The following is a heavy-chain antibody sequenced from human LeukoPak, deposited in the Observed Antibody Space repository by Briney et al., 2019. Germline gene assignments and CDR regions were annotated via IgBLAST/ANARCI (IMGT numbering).Heavy chain of an antibody. J-gene: IGHJ4*02. D-gene: IGHD3-22*01. CDR2: IYSGGST. Sequence: GGSLRLSCAASGFTVSSNYMRWVRQAPGKGLEWVSVIYSGGSTYYADSVKGRLTNSRDNSKNTLYLQMNSLRAEDTAVYYCARGYSDSSGYYPPPSDYWGQGTLVTVSS. CDR1: GFTVSSNY. V-gene: IGHV3-66*01. CDR3: ARGYSDSSGYYPPPSDY.